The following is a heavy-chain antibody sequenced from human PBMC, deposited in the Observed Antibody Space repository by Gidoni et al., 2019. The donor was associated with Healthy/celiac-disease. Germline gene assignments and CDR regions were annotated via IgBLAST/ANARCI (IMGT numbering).Heavy chain of an antibody. V-gene: IGHV1-69*01. CDR3: ARRWGYCSGGSCYDYYGMDV. CDR1: GGPFSSYA. Sequence: QVQLVQSGAEVKKPGSSVKVSCKASGGPFSSYAISWVRQAPGKGLEWMGGIIPIFGTANYAQKFQGRVTITADESTSTAYMELSSLRSEDTAVYYCARRWGYCSGGSCYDYYGMDVWGQGTTVTVSS. D-gene: IGHD2-15*01. J-gene: IGHJ6*02. CDR2: IIPIFGTA.